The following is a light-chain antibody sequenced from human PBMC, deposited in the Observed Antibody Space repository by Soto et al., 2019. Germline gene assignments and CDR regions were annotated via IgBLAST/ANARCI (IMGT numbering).Light chain of an antibody. Sequence: EIVLTQSPDTLSLSPGERVTLSCRASQSVSGYLAWYQQKPGQAPRLLIYDASNRATGIPARLSGSGSGTDFTLTISSLEPEDFAVYYCQQRSSWPWTFGQGTKVEIK. V-gene: IGKV3-11*01. CDR3: QQRSSWPWT. CDR1: QSVSGY. J-gene: IGKJ1*01. CDR2: DAS.